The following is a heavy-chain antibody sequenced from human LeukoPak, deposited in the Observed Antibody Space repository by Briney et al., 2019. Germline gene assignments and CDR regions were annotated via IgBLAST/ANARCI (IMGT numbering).Heavy chain of an antibody. D-gene: IGHD2/OR15-2a*01. V-gene: IGHV4-30-4*01. CDR3: ARGPTWYYGMDV. CDR1: GGSISSGDYY. Sequence: PSETLSLTCTVSGGSISSGDYYWSWIRQPPGKGLEWIGYIYYSGSTYYNPSLKSRVTTSVDTSKNQFSLKLSTVTAADTAVYYCARGPTWYYGMDVWGQGTTVTVSS. J-gene: IGHJ6*02. CDR2: IYYSGST.